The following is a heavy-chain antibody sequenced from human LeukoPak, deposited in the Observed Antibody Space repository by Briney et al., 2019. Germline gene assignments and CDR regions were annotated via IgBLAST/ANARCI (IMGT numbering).Heavy chain of an antibody. D-gene: IGHD2-21*02. J-gene: IGHJ5*02. Sequence: SETLSLTCTVSGYSISSGYYWGWIRQPPGKGLEWIGSIYHSGRTFYNPSLKSRVTMSVGTSKNQFPLRLSSVTAADTAVYYCARQEVVTATNWFDPWGQGTLVTVSS. V-gene: IGHV4-38-2*02. CDR2: IYHSGRT. CDR1: GYSISSGYY. CDR3: ARQEVVTATNWFDP.